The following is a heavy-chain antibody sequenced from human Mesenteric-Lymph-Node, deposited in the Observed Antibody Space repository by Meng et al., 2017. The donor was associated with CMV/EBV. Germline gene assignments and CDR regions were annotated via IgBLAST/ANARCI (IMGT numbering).Heavy chain of an antibody. CDR1: GFTFSNYG. D-gene: IGHD2-2*01. Sequence: GESLKISCAVSGFTFSNYGMHWVRQAPGKGLEWVAFIRYDGNNKYYSDSVKGRFTISRDDAKNTLYLQMNSLRAEDTAVYYCAKDRSGIVPGDIRTWGQGTLVTVSS. CDR3: AKDRSGIVPGDIRT. J-gene: IGHJ4*02. V-gene: IGHV3-30*02. CDR2: IRYDGNNK.